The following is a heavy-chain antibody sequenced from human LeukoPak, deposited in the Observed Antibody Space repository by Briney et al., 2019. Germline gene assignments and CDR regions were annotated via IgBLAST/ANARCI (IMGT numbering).Heavy chain of an antibody. J-gene: IGHJ5*02. V-gene: IGHV4-34*01. Sequence: PSETLSLTCAVYGGSFSGYYWSWIRQPPGKGLEWIGEINHSGSTNYNPSLKSRVTTSVDTSKNQFSLKLSSVTAADTAVYYCARRLFRGVKFDPWGQGTLVTVSS. D-gene: IGHD3-10*01. CDR2: INHSGST. CDR3: ARRLFRGVKFDP. CDR1: GGSFSGYY.